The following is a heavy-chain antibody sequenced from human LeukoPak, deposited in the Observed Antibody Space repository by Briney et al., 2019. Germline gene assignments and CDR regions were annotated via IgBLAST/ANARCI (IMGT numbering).Heavy chain of an antibody. CDR3: ARDHPTIFGVVILESNDDFDI. CDR2: ISAYNGNT. D-gene: IGHD3-3*01. Sequence: ASVKVSCKASGYTFTSYGISWVRQAPGQGLEWMGWISAYNGNTNYAQKLQDRVTMTTDTSTNTAYMELRSLRSDDTAVYYCARDHPTIFGVVILESNDDFDIWGQGTMVTVSS. V-gene: IGHV1-18*04. CDR1: GYTFTSYG. J-gene: IGHJ3*02.